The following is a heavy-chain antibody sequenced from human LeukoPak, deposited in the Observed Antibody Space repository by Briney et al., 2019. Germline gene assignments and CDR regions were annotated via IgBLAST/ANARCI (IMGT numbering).Heavy chain of an antibody. D-gene: IGHD2-21*02. V-gene: IGHV3-53*01. Sequence: GGSLRLSCVASGFTVSSNYMTWVRQARGKGLEWVSVIYSAGSTYYADSVKGRFTISRDNSKNSLFLQMHSLRADDTAVYYCARGRRDCGGDCYVAFDIWGQGTMVTVSS. J-gene: IGHJ3*02. CDR3: ARGRRDCGGDCYVAFDI. CDR1: GFTVSSNY. CDR2: IYSAGST.